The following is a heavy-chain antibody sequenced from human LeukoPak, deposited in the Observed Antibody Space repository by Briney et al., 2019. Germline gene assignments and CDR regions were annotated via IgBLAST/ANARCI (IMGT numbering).Heavy chain of an antibody. CDR3: ASVVAARIEDFQH. V-gene: IGHV4-59*08. CDR1: SASISGFY. Sequence: SETLSLTCTTSSASISGFYWSWIRQPPGKGLEWIGSINYNGSTNYNPSLKSRVALSVDTSKNQFSLKLSSVTAADTAVYYCASVVAARIEDFQHWGQGTLVTVSS. J-gene: IGHJ1*01. CDR2: INYNGST. D-gene: IGHD6-6*01.